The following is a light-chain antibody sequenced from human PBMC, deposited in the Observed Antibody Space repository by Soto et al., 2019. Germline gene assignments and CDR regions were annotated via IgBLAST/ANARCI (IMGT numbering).Light chain of an antibody. CDR1: SSDIGGYNY. V-gene: IGLV2-8*01. CDR2: EVS. Sequence: QSALTQPPSASGSPGQSVTISCTGTSSDIGGYNYVSWYQQHPGKAPKVMIYEVSKRPSGVPDRFSGSKSGNTASLTVSGLQAEDEADYYCSSYAGSNPVVFGGGTKVTVL. CDR3: SSYAGSNPVV. J-gene: IGLJ2*01.